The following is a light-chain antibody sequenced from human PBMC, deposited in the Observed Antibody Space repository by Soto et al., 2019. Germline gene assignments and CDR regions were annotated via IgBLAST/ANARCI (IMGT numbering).Light chain of an antibody. CDR3: QHYNNWIAS. CDR2: GAS. V-gene: IGKV3-15*01. Sequence: IVMAQSPSTLSVSPGERVTLSCRANQTITSNLAWYQQKPGQAPRLLIYGASTRATGIPVRFSGSGSGTEFTLTISSLQSEDFAVYYCQHYNNWIASFGGGTKVDIK. J-gene: IGKJ4*01. CDR1: QTITSN.